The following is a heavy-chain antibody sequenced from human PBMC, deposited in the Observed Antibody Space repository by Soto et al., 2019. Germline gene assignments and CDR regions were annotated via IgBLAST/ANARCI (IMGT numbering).Heavy chain of an antibody. V-gene: IGHV4-34*01. D-gene: IGHD3-22*01. CDR1: GGSFSGYY. CDR3: ARRVYDSSGQGYFDY. CDR2: INHSGST. J-gene: IGHJ4*03. Sequence: PSETLSLTCAVYGGSFSGYYWSWIRQPPGKGLEWIGEINHSGSTNYNPSLKSRVTISVDTSKNQFSLKLSSVTAADTAVYYCARRVYDSSGQGYFDYWGQGTLVT.